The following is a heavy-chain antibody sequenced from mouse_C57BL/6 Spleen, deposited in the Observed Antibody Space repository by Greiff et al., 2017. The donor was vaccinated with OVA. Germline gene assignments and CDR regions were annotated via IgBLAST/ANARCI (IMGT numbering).Heavy chain of an antibody. CDR1: GYTFTSYW. CDR2: IDPSDSYT. V-gene: IGHV1-69*01. Sequence: VQLQQPGAELVMPGASVKLSCKASGYTFTSYWMHWVKQRPGQGLEWIGEIDPSDSYTNYNQKFKGKSTLTVDKSSSTAYMQLSSLTSEDSAVYYCARSGYSNLGYWGQGTSVTVSS. D-gene: IGHD2-5*01. CDR3: ARSGYSNLGY. J-gene: IGHJ4*01.